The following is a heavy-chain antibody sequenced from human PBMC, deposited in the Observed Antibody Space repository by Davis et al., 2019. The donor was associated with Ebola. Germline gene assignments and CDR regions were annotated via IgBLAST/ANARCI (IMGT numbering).Heavy chain of an antibody. CDR3: ATDEAGATRYYYYGMDV. J-gene: IGHJ6*02. V-gene: IGHV1-24*01. CDR2: FDPEDGET. D-gene: IGHD1-26*01. CDR1: GYTLTEFS. Sequence: ASVKVSCKVSGYTLTEFSMHWVRQAPGKGLEWMGGFDPEDGETIYAQKFQGRVTMTEDTSTDTAYMELSSLRSEDTAVYYCATDEAGATRYYYYGMDVWGQGTTVTVSS.